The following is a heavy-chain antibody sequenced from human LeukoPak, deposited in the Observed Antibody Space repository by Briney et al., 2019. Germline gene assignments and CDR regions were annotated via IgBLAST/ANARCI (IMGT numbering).Heavy chain of an antibody. J-gene: IGHJ4*02. CDR3: AREVLRGDYVWGTTVY. V-gene: IGHV1-2*02. D-gene: IGHD3-16*01. CDR2: INPNSGGT. Sequence: ASVKVSCKASGYTFTGYYMHWVRQAPGQGLEWMGWINPNSGGTNYAQKFQGRVTMTRDTSISTAYMELSRLRSDDTAVYYCAREVLRGDYVWGTTVYWGQGTLVTVSS. CDR1: GYTFTGYY.